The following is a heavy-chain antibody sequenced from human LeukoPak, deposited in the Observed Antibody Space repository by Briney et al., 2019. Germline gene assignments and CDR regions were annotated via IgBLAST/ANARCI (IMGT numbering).Heavy chain of an antibody. J-gene: IGHJ5*02. CDR3: ARETYRLDP. Sequence: GGSLRLSCAASGFSFSNYAMSWVRQAPGKGLEWVANINQDGSEKHYVDSVKGRFTISRDNAKKSLYLQMNSLRAEDTAVYFCARETYRLDPWGQGTLVTVSS. D-gene: IGHD2-2*01. V-gene: IGHV3-7*05. CDR1: GFSFSNYA. CDR2: INQDGSEK.